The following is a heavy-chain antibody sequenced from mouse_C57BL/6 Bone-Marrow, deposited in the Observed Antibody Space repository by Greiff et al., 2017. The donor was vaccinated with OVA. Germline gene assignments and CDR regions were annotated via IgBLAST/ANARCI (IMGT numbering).Heavy chain of an antibody. V-gene: IGHV2-2*01. CDR1: GFSLTSYG. CDR2: IWSGGST. D-gene: IGHD4-1*01. J-gene: IGHJ4*01. Sequence: VQGVESGPGLVQPSQSLSITCTVSGFSLTSYGVHWVRQSPGKGLEWLGVIWSGGSTDYNAAFISRLSISKDNSKSQVFFKMNSLQADDTAIYYCARNPNGDERDYYAMDYWGQGTSVTVSS. CDR3: ARNPNGDERDYYAMDY.